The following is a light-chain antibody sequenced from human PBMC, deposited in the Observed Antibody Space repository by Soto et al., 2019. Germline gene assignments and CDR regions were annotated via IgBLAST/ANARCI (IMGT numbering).Light chain of an antibody. J-gene: IGKJ4*01. CDR3: QQSYNSLLLT. Sequence: DIQMTQSPSSLSASVGDRVTITCRASQSISTYLNWYQQKPGEAPKLLIYSASNLQTGVPSRFSGSGSGTDFTLTISSLQPEDFATYYCQQSYNSLLLTFCGGTKVE. V-gene: IGKV1-39*01. CDR2: SAS. CDR1: QSISTY.